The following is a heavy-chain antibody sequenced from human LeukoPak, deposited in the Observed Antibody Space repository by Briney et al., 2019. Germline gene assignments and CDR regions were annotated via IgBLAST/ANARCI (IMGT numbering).Heavy chain of an antibody. V-gene: IGHV3-15*01. CDR2: IKSKTDGGTT. CDR1: EFTFSNAW. J-gene: IGHJ5*02. Sequence: GGSLRLSCAAPEFTFSNAWMSWARQAPGKGLEWVGRIKSKTDGGTTDYAAPVKGRFTISRDDSKNTLYLQMNSLKTEDTAVYYCTRRHDYGDYLNWFDPWGQGTLVTVSS. CDR3: TRRHDYGDYLNWFDP. D-gene: IGHD4-17*01.